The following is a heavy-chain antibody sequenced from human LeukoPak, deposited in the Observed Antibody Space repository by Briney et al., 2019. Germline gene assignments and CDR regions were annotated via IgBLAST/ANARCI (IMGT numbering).Heavy chain of an antibody. V-gene: IGHV4-38-2*02. Sequence: SETLSLTCTVSGYSISSGYYWGWIRQPPGKGLEWIGSIYHSGSTYYNPSLKSRVIISVDTSKNQLSLKLSSVTAADTAVYYCARVPGPNWFDPWGQGTLVTVSS. J-gene: IGHJ5*02. CDR1: GYSISSGYY. CDR2: IYHSGST. CDR3: ARVPGPNWFDP.